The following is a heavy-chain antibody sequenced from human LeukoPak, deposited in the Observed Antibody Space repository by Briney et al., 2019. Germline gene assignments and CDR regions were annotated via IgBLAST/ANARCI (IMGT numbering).Heavy chain of an antibody. Sequence: PSETLSLTCAVYGGSFSGYYWSWIRQPPGKGLEWIGEINHSGSTNYNPSLKSRVTISVDTSKNQFSLKLSSVTAADTAVHYCARHPRLPRYCSSTSCYAWNNWFDPWGQGTLVTVSS. CDR2: INHSGST. J-gene: IGHJ5*02. V-gene: IGHV4-34*01. D-gene: IGHD2-2*01. CDR1: GGSFSGYY. CDR3: ARHPRLPRYCSSTSCYAWNNWFDP.